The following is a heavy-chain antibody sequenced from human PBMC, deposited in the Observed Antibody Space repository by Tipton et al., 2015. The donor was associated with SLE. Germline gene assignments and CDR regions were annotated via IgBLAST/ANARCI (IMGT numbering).Heavy chain of an antibody. CDR1: GYSISTDYC. CDR2: IYDSGST. D-gene: IGHD6-19*01. CDR3: ARIVAGRPFDY. V-gene: IGHV4-38-2*01. J-gene: IGHJ4*02. Sequence: TLSLTCAVSGYSISTDYCWGWIRQPPGKGLEWIGEIYDSGSTSYNPSLKSRVTISGDKSKNQFSLKLTSVTDADTAVYYCARIVAGRPFDYWGQGTLVTVSS.